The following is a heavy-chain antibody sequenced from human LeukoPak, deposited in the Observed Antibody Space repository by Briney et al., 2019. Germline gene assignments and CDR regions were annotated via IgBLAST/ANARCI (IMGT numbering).Heavy chain of an antibody. Sequence: GASVKVSCTASGYTFTSYGISWVRQAPGQGLEWMGRINPNSGGTNYAQKFQARVAMTRDTSISTAYMVLSRLRSDDTALYYCARAAYYYDGSGYYLGDWGQGTLVTVSS. CDR2: INPNSGGT. D-gene: IGHD3-22*01. V-gene: IGHV1-2*06. J-gene: IGHJ4*02. CDR3: ARAAYYYDGSGYYLGD. CDR1: GYTFTSYG.